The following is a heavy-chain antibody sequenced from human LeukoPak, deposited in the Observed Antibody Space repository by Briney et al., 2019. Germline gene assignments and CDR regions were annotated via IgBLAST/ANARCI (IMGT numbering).Heavy chain of an antibody. CDR3: AHRLSIEDYGDYDWFDP. J-gene: IGHJ5*02. V-gene: IGHV2-5*02. CDR1: GFSLSTSGVG. D-gene: IGHD4-17*01. CDR2: IYWDDDK. Sequence: SGPTLVKPTQTLTLTCTFSGFSLSTSGVGVGWIRQPPGKALEWLALIYWDDDKRYSPSLKSRLTITKDTSKNQVVLTMTNMDPVDTATYYCAHRLSIEDYGDYDWFDPWGQGTLVTVSS.